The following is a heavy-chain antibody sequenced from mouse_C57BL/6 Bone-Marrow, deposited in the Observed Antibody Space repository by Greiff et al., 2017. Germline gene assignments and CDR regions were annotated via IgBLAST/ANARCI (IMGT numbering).Heavy chain of an antibody. J-gene: IGHJ3*01. D-gene: IGHD2-1*01. CDR3: ARGDGNSAWFAY. CDR1: GYTFTSYW. CDR2: IDPNRGGT. Sequence: QVQLQQPGAELVKPGASVKLSCKASGYTFTSYWMHWVKQRPGRGLEWIGRIDPNRGGTKYNEQFKSKATLTVDKPSSTAYMQLSSLTSEAAAVYYCARGDGNSAWFAYWGQGTLVTVSA. V-gene: IGHV1-72*01.